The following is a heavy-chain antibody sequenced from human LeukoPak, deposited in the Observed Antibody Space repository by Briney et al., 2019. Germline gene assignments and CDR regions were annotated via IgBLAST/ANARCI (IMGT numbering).Heavy chain of an antibody. D-gene: IGHD3-22*01. CDR3: ARLGANQPFVDTYYYDSRGAFDI. CDR2: IYPGDSDT. J-gene: IGHJ3*02. Sequence: GESLKISCKGSGYSFTSYWIGWVRQMPGKGLEWMGIIYPGDSDTRYSPSFQGQVTISADKPISTAYLQWSSLKASDTAMYYCARLGANQPFVDTYYYDSRGAFDIWGQGTMVTVSS. V-gene: IGHV5-51*01. CDR1: GYSFTSYW.